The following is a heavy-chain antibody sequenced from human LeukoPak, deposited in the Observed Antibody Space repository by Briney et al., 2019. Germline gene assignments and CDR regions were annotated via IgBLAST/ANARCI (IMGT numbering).Heavy chain of an antibody. CDR3: ARHGLDGSGSYYNLLGYYYYYYMDV. Sequence: SETLSLTCTVSGGSISSSSYYWGWIRQPPGKGLEWIGSIYYSGSTYYNPSLKSRVTISVDTSKNQFSLKLSSVTAADTAVYYCARHGLDGSGSYYNLLGYYYYYYMDVWGKGTTVTISS. CDR2: IYYSGST. V-gene: IGHV4-39*01. D-gene: IGHD3-10*01. CDR1: GGSISSSSYY. J-gene: IGHJ6*03.